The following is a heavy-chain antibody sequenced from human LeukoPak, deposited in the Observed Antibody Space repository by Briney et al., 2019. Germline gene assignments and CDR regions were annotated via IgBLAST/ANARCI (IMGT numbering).Heavy chain of an antibody. Sequence: GGSLRLSCAASGFTFSSYSMSWVRQAPEKGLEWVANIKQEGTEKYYVDSVKGRFTISRDNAKNSLYLQMNSLRVEDTAVYYCGRSMEVWGQGTTVTVSS. CDR2: IKQEGTEK. J-gene: IGHJ6*02. CDR1: GFTFSSYS. V-gene: IGHV3-7*04. CDR3: GRSMEV.